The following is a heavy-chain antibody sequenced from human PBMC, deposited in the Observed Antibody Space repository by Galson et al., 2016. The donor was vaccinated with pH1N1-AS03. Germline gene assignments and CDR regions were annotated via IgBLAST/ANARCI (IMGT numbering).Heavy chain of an antibody. D-gene: IGHD4-17*01. V-gene: IGHV4-59*01. CDR2: VYDSGNT. CDR3: TRSYYRDYGDPPGGY. CDR1: GGSISNYC. Sequence: SLTCTVSGGSISNYCWSWIRQPPGKGLEWIGYVYDSGNTHYNPSLKSRVAMSVDTSKNQSSLKLMSVTTADTAVYYCTRSYYRDYGDPPGGYWGQGTLVTVSS. J-gene: IGHJ4*02.